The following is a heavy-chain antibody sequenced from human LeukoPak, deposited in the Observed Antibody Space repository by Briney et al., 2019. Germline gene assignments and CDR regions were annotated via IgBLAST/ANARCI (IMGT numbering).Heavy chain of an antibody. V-gene: IGHV3-30*02. CDR1: GFTFSSYG. CDR2: IRLDGSNK. J-gene: IGHJ4*02. CDR3: AKPHFDY. Sequence: GGSLRLSCAASGFTFSSYGMHWVRQAPGKGLEWVAFIRLDGSNKYYADSVRGRFTISRDNSKNTLYLRMNSLRAEDTALYYCAKPHFDYWGQGTLVTVSS.